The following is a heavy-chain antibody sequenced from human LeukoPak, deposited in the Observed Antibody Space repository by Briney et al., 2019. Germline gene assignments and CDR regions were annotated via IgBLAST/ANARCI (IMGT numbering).Heavy chain of an antibody. CDR2: ISGSGGST. V-gene: IGHV3-23*01. J-gene: IGHJ3*02. CDR1: GFTFSSYA. Sequence: PGGSLRLSCAASGFTFSSYAMSWVRQAPGKGLEWVSAISGSGGSTYYADSVKGRSTISRDNSKNTLYLQMNSLRAEDTAVYYCAKDYYYDSRGYAFDIWGQGTMVTVSS. D-gene: IGHD3-22*01. CDR3: AKDYYYDSRGYAFDI.